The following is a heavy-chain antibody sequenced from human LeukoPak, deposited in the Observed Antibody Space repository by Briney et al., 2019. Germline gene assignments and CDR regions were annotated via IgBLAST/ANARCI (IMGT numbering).Heavy chain of an antibody. Sequence: GGSLRLSCAASGFTFSSYAMSWVRQAPGKGPEWVSAISGSGGSTYYADSVKGRFTISRDNSKNTLYLQMNSLRAEDTAVYYCAKDSPDYYDSSGYASDYWGQGTLVTVSS. V-gene: IGHV3-23*01. CDR3: AKDSPDYYDSSGYASDY. J-gene: IGHJ4*02. D-gene: IGHD3-22*01. CDR2: ISGSGGST. CDR1: GFTFSSYA.